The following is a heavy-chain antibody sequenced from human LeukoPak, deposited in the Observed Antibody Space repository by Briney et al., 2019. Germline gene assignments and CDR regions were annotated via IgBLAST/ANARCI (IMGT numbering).Heavy chain of an antibody. Sequence: GGSLRLSCAASGFTFTNYAMNWVRQAPGKGLEWVSTISGGGDSTYYADSVKGRFTISRDNSKNTLYLQMNSLRAEDTAVYYCARRFGGDSKWGQGTLVTVSP. D-gene: IGHD2-21*02. CDR2: ISGGGDST. CDR3: ARRFGGDSK. V-gene: IGHV3-23*01. J-gene: IGHJ4*02. CDR1: GFTFTNYA.